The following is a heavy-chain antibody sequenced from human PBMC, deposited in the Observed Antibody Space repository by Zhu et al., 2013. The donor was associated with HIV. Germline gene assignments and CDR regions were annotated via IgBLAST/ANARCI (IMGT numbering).Heavy chain of an antibody. V-gene: IGHV1-3*01. CDR1: GYTFTSYA. Sequence: QVQLVQSGAEVKKPGASVKVSCKASGYTFTSYAMHWVRQAPGQRLEWMGWINAGNGNTKYSQKFQGRVTITRDTSASTAYMELSSLRSEDTAVYYCARGPAYCGGDCSDYWGQGTLVTVSS. D-gene: IGHD2-21*02. J-gene: IGHJ4*02. CDR2: INAGNGNT. CDR3: ARGPAYCGGDCSDY.